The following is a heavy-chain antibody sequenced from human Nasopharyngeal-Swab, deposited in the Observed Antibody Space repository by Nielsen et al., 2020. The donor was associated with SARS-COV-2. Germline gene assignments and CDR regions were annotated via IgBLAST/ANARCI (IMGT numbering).Heavy chain of an antibody. J-gene: IGHJ4*02. D-gene: IGHD3-22*01. CDR1: GFSFSIYA. CDR2: ISSSGSTI. V-gene: IGHV3-11*04. CDR3: AREPGYDSSGYALGY. Sequence: GGSLRLSCAASGFSFSIYAMSWIRQAPGKGLEWVSYISSSGSTIYYADSVKGRFTISRDNAKNSLYLQMNSLRAEDTAVYYCAREPGYDSSGYALGYWGQGTLVTVSS.